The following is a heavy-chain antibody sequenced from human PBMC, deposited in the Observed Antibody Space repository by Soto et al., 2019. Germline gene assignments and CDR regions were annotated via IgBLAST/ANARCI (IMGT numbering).Heavy chain of an antibody. D-gene: IGHD6-13*01. Sequence: QVQLQESGPGLVKPSQTLSLTCTVSGGSIISGGYYWSWIRQHPGKGLEWIGYIYYSGSTYYNPYLKSRVTISVDTSKNQFSLKLSSVTAADTAVYYCARTGSSWLESGLDYWGQGTLVTVSS. CDR1: GGSIISGGYY. J-gene: IGHJ4*02. V-gene: IGHV4-31*03. CDR3: ARTGSSWLESGLDY. CDR2: IYYSGST.